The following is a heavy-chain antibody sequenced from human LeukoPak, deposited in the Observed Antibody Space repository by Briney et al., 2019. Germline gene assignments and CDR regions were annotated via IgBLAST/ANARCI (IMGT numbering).Heavy chain of an antibody. CDR1: GNTFTSFH. J-gene: IGHJ4*02. CDR3: AREGGIAVAEGPDY. CDR2: IKVYGDTT. D-gene: IGHD6-19*01. Sequence: ASVKVSCKASGNTFTSFHIHWVRQAPGQGLEYMGIIKVYGDTTIYAQRFQGRITMTRDTSTSTVYMELRSLRSDDTAVYYCAREGGIAVAEGPDYWGQGTLVTVSS. V-gene: IGHV1-46*01.